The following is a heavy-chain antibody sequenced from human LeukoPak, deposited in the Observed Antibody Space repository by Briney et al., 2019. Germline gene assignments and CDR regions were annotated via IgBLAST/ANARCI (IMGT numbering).Heavy chain of an antibody. CDR1: GYTFTGHY. J-gene: IGHJ4*02. CDR2: INPNTSVT. CDR3: ASVASGPAYLRYDY. Sequence: ASVKGSCNASGYTFTGHYLHWLRQAPGQGRELMGWINPNTSVTNCTQKLQDRVTLTRDTSIHTPYMELIWLTYDDTAIYYCASVASGPAYLRYDYWGQGTLVTVSS. V-gene: IGHV1-2*02. D-gene: IGHD3-10*01.